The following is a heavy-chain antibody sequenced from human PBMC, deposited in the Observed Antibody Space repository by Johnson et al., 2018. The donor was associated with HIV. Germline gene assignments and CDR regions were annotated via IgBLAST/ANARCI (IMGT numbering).Heavy chain of an antibody. J-gene: IGHJ3*02. CDR3: AREGGDCSSTSCYQDAFDI. V-gene: IGHV3-30*19. D-gene: IGHD2-2*01. CDR2: IWYDGSNK. Sequence: QVQLVESGGGVVQPGRSLRLSCVASGFIFRNYAIHWVRQAPGKGLEWVAVIWYDGSNKYYADSVKGRFTISRDNSKNTLYLQMNSLRAEDTAVYYCAREGGDCSSTSCYQDAFDIWGQGTMVTVSS. CDR1: GFIFRNYA.